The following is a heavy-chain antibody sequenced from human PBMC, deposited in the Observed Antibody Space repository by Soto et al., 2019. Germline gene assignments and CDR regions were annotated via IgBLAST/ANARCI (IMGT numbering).Heavy chain of an antibody. Sequence: GGSLRLFCAASGFTFSSYDMTWVRQAPGKGLEWVSVIRAIVGSTYYADSVKGRFTISRDNSKNTLYLEMNSLRAEDTAVYYCARGTPISYWGQGTLVTVSS. CDR1: GFTFSSYD. D-gene: IGHD3-3*02. CDR2: IRAIVGST. CDR3: ARGTPISY. J-gene: IGHJ4*02. V-gene: IGHV3-23*01.